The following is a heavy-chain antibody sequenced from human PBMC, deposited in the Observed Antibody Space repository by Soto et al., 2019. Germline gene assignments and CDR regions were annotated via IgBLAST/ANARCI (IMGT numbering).Heavy chain of an antibody. V-gene: IGHV4-4*07. Sequence: SETLSLTCSVSGASISSFNWNWVRQPAWKGPEWVGPLNIAGTSNYNPSLKSRITMSMDTSKNQISLHLRSVTAAATARYYCARDRGEYTSSWFWDFSHWGHGTLVTVS. CDR1: GASISSFN. CDR3: ARDRGEYTSSWFWDFSH. D-gene: IGHD6-13*01. J-gene: IGHJ1*01. CDR2: LNIAGTS.